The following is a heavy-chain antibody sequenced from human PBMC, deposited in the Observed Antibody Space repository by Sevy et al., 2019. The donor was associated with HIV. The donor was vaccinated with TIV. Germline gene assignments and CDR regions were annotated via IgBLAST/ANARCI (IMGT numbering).Heavy chain of an antibody. CDR1: GYTLTELS. D-gene: IGHD1-20*01. CDR3: ATVLTGTTYLGWFDP. J-gene: IGHJ5*02. CDR2: FDPEDGET. Sequence: ASVKVSCKVSGYTLTELSMHWVRQAPGKGLEWMGGFDPEDGETIYAQKFQGRVTMTEDTSTDTAYMELSSLRSEDTAMYYCATVLTGTTYLGWFDPWGQGTLVTVSS. V-gene: IGHV1-24*01.